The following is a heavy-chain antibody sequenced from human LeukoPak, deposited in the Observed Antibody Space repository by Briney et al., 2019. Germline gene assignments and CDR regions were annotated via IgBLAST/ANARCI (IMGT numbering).Heavy chain of an antibody. Sequence: QPGRSLSLSCAASGFTFSSYGMHWVRQAPGKGLEWVAFIRYDGSNKYYADSVKGRFTISRDNSKNTLYMQMNSLRAEDTGVYYCAKDLGAAAGYYYYYYMDVWGKGTTVTVSS. V-gene: IGHV3-30*02. J-gene: IGHJ6*03. CDR1: GFTFSSYG. D-gene: IGHD6-13*01. CDR2: IRYDGSNK. CDR3: AKDLGAAAGYYYYYYMDV.